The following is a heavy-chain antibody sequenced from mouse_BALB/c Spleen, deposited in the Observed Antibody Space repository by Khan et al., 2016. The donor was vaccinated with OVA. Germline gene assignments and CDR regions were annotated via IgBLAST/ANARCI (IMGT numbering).Heavy chain of an antibody. CDR2: IYPGDGST. CDR1: GYTFTSYD. J-gene: IGHJ4*01. V-gene: IGHV1S33*01. Sequence: LQEAGPELVKPGTLVKISCQASGYTFTSYDINWVKQRPGQGLEWIGWIYPGDGSTKYNEKFTGKATLTADKSSSTAYMQLSSLTSDNSAVYYCAREGLRVVALDYWGQGTSVTVSS. CDR3: AREGLRVVALDY. D-gene: IGHD2-1*01.